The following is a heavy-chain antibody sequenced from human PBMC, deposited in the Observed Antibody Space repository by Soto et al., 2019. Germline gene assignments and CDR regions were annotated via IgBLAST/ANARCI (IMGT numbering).Heavy chain of an antibody. V-gene: IGHV4-59*01. D-gene: IGHD5-12*01. CDR2: IYYSGST. J-gene: IGHJ4*02. Sequence: PSETLSLTCTVSSGSITSYYWSWIRQPPGKGLEWIGYIYYSGSTNYNPSLKSRVTISVDTSKNQSSLKLSSVTAADTAVYYCPRDGNIDGYNYYFDYWGQGTLVTV. CDR1: SGSITSYY. CDR3: PRDGNIDGYNYYFDY.